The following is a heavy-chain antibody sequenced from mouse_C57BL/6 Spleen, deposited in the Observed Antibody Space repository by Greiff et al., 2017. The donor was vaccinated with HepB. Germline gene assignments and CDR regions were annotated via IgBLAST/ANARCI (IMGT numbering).Heavy chain of an antibody. D-gene: IGHD1-1*01. Sequence: EVQLQQSGPELVKPGASVKISCKASGYTFTDYYMNWVKQSHGKSLEWIGDINPNNGGTSYNQKFKGKATLTGDKSSSTAYMELRSLTSEDSAVYYWARRDGSSYDAMDYWGQGTSVTVSS. CDR2: INPNNGGT. CDR3: ARRDGSSYDAMDY. CDR1: GYTFTDYY. V-gene: IGHV1-26*01. J-gene: IGHJ4*01.